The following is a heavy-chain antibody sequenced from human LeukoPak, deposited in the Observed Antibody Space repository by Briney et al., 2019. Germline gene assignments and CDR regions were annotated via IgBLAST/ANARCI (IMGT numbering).Heavy chain of an antibody. CDR1: GFTFSSSA. CDR3: AKQLGYCSDGSCYFPY. V-gene: IGHV3-23*01. J-gene: IGHJ4*02. D-gene: IGHD2-15*01. Sequence: PGGSLRLSCAASGFTFSSSAMSWVRQAPGKELEWVSAISNNGGCTYYADSVQGRFTISRDNSKSTLCLQMNSLRAEDTAVYYCAKQLGYCSDGSCYFPYWGQGTLVTVSS. CDR2: ISNNGGCT.